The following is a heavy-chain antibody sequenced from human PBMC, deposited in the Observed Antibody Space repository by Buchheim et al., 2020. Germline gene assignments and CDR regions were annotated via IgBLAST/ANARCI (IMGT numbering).Heavy chain of an antibody. CDR2: IYYSGST. V-gene: IGHV4-59*01. CDR3: ARASMITFGGVIVNGWFDP. J-gene: IGHJ5*02. Sequence: QVQLQESGPGLVKPSETLSLTCTVSGGSISSYYWSWIRQTPGKGLEWIGYIYYSGSTNYNPSLKSRVTISVATSMNQFSLKLSSVTAADTAVYYCARASMITFGGVIVNGWFDPWGQGTL. D-gene: IGHD3-16*02. CDR1: GGSISSYY.